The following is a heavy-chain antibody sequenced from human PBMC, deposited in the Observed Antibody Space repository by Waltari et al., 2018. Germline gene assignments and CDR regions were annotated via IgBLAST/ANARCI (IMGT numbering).Heavy chain of an antibody. CDR1: GGTFSSYA. D-gene: IGHD3-3*01. CDR2: IIPIFGTA. V-gene: IGHV1-69*01. Sequence: QVQLVQSGAEVKKPGSSVKVSCKASGGTFSSYAISWVRQAPGQGLEWMGGIIPIFGTANYAQKFQGRVTITADESTSTAYMELSSLRSEDTAVYYCARERRTYYDFWSGNPRGYYFDYWGQGTLVTVSS. J-gene: IGHJ4*02. CDR3: ARERRTYYDFWSGNPRGYYFDY.